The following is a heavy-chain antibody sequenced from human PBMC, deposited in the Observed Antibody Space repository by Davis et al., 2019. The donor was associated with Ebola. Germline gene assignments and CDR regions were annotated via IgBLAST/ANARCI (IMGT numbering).Heavy chain of an antibody. CDR2: IYYSGST. CDR1: GGSFSGYY. J-gene: IGHJ4*02. CDR3: ARMGFSGQPTDY. V-gene: IGHV4-59*01. D-gene: IGHD3-10*01. Sequence: MPSETLSLTCAVYGGSFSGYYWSWIRQPPGKGLEWIGYIYYSGSTNYNPSLKSRVTISVDTSKNQFSLKLSSVTAADTAVYYCARMGFSGQPTDYWGQGTLVTVSS.